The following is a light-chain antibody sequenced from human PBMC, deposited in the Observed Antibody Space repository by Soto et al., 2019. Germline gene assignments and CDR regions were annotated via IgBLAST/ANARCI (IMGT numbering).Light chain of an antibody. V-gene: IGKV3-20*01. J-gene: IGKJ1*01. CDR3: QQYGNSPKT. CDR2: GAS. Sequence: EIVLTQSPGTLSLSPGDRATLSCRASQSVSSDLAWYQQKPGQAPRLLIYGASSRATGISDRFSGSGSGTDFTLTISRLEPEDFAVYHCQQYGNSPKTFGQGTKVEIK. CDR1: QSVSSD.